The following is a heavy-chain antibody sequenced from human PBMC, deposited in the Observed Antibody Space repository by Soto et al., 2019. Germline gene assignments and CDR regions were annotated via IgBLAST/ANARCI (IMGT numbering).Heavy chain of an antibody. Sequence: QITLKESGPTLVKPTQTLTLTCTFSGFSLSTSGVGVGWIRQPPGKALEWLALIYWDDDKRYSPSLKSRLTITKDTSKNQVVLTMTNMDPVDTATYNCTHRTVAARLGAFDIWGQGTMVTVSS. V-gene: IGHV2-5*02. J-gene: IGHJ3*02. D-gene: IGHD6-6*01. CDR1: GFSLSTSGVG. CDR3: THRTVAARLGAFDI. CDR2: IYWDDDK.